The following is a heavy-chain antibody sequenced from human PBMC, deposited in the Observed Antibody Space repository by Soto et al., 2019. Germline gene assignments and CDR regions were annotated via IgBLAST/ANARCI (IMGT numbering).Heavy chain of an antibody. J-gene: IGHJ6*02. D-gene: IGHD3-22*01. CDR2: INTGNGNT. Sequence: ASVKVSCKASGYTFTTYAIHWVRQAPGQRLEWMGWINTGNGNTKYSQKFQGRVTITRDTSASTAYMELSSLRSEDTAVYYCARVSYDYDTSGSRGLDVWGQGTTVTSP. CDR3: ARVSYDYDTSGSRGLDV. V-gene: IGHV1-3*04. CDR1: GYTFTTYA.